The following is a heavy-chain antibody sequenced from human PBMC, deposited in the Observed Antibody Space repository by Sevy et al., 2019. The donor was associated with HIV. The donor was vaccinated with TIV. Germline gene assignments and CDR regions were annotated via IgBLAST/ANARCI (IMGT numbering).Heavy chain of an antibody. Sequence: SETLSLTCTVSGGSFSSSSYYWNWIRQPAGRGLEWIGRIYTSGSTNYNPSLKSRVTMSVDTSKNQFSLKLSSVTAADTAVYYCSGRIAVAAFDYWGQGNLVTVSS. D-gene: IGHD6-19*01. CDR2: IYTSGST. J-gene: IGHJ4*02. V-gene: IGHV4-61*02. CDR1: GGSFSSSSYY. CDR3: SGRIAVAAFDY.